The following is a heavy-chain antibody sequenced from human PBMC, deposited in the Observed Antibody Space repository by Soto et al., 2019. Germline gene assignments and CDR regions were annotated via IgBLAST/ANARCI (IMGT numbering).Heavy chain of an antibody. CDR2: ISAYNGNT. V-gene: IGHV1-18*01. CDR3: ARGLYDNSYYYYMDV. J-gene: IGHJ6*03. Sequence: ASVKVSCKASGYTFTSYGISWVRQAPGQGLEWMGWISAYNGNTNYAQKLQGRVTMTTDTSTSTAYMELRSLRSDDTAVYYCARGLYDNSYYYYMDVWGKGTTVTVSS. CDR1: GYTFTSYG. D-gene: IGHD3-9*01.